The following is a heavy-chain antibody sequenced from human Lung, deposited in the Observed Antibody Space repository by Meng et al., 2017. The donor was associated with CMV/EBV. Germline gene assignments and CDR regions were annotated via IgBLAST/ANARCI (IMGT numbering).Heavy chain of an antibody. J-gene: IGHJ4*02. V-gene: IGHV3-21*01. D-gene: IGHD6-19*01. CDR3: ARDLGSGWFDY. CDR2: ISSSGSHI. CDR1: GFIFSSYR. Sequence: EVQLVESGGDLVKPGGSLRLSCAASGFIFSSYRMNWVRQAPGKGLEWVSCISSSGSHIHYADSVKGRFTIFRDNVKNSLYLQMDSLRAEDTAVYYCARDLGSGWFDYWGQGTLVTVSS.